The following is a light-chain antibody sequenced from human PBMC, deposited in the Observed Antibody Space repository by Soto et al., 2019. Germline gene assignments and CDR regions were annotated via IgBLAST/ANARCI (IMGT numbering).Light chain of an antibody. Sequence: EIVLTQSPATLSLSPVERATLSCRASQSVSRYLAWYQQKPGQAPRLLIYNASNRATGIPARFSGSGSGTDFTLIISTLEPEDFAVYYCQQRSNWPWTFGQGTKVDIK. V-gene: IGKV3-11*01. CDR3: QQRSNWPWT. J-gene: IGKJ1*01. CDR2: NAS. CDR1: QSVSRY.